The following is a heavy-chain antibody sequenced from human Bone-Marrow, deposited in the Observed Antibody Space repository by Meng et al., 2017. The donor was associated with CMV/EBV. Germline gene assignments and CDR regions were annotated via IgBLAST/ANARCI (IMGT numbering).Heavy chain of an antibody. D-gene: IGHD6-13*01. CDR2: IYYSGST. J-gene: IGHJ4*02. CDR1: GGSISSYY. Sequence: GSLRLSCTVSGGSISSYYWSWIRQPPGKGLEWIGYIYYSGSTNYNPSLKSRVTISVDTSKNQFSLKLSSVTAADTAVYYCARGPIAARHFDYWGQGTLVTVSS. CDR3: ARGPIAARHFDY. V-gene: IGHV4-59*12.